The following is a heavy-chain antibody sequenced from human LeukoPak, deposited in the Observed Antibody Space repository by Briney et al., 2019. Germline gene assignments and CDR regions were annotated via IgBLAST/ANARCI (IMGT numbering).Heavy chain of an antibody. J-gene: IGHJ6*02. CDR2: IGAYNGNT. D-gene: IGHD3-3*01. V-gene: IGHV1-18*01. Sequence: GASVKVSCKASGYTFTSYGVSWVRQAPGQGLEWMGWIGAYNGNTNYAQKLQGRVTMTTDTSTSTAYMELRSLRSDDTAVYYCARAKEGYDFWSGYLAYGMDVWGQGTTVTVSS. CDR1: GYTFTSYG. CDR3: ARAKEGYDFWSGYLAYGMDV.